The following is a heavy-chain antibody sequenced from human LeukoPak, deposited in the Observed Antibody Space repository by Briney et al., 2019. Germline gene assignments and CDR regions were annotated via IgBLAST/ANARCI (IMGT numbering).Heavy chain of an antibody. D-gene: IGHD4-17*01. CDR2: ICSGGST. CDR1: GFTVSSNY. J-gene: IGHJ1*01. V-gene: IGHV3-53*01. Sequence: GGSLRLSCAASGFTVSSNYMSWVRQAPGKGLEWVSVICSGGSTYYEDSVKGRFTISRDNSKNTLYLQMNSLRAEDTAVYYCARDTDYGDYVLSFQHWGQGTLVTVSS. CDR3: ARDTDYGDYVLSFQH.